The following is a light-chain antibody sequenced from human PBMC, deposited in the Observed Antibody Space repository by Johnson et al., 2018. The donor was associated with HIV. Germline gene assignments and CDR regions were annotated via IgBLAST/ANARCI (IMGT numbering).Light chain of an antibody. V-gene: IGLV1-51*02. CDR1: SSNIGNNY. J-gene: IGLJ1*01. CDR3: GTWDSSLSAYV. CDR2: ENN. Sequence: QSVLTQPPSVSAAPGQKVTISCSGSSSNIGNNYVSWYQQLPETAPKLLIYENNKRPSGIPDRFSGSKSGKSATLGVTGLQTGDEADYFCGTWDSSLSAYVFGTGTKVTVL.